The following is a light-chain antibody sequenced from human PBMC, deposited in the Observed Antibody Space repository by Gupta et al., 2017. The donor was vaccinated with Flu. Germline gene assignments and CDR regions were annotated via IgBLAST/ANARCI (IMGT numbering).Light chain of an antibody. Sequence: DIVMTQSPDSLAVSLGERATINCKSSQTILYSSNNKNYLAWYQQKPGQPPKLLIYWASTRESGVPDRFSGSGSGTDFTLTISSLQAEDVAVCYCQQYYGSPYSFGQGTKLEIK. V-gene: IGKV4-1*01. J-gene: IGKJ2*03. CDR3: QQYYGSPYS. CDR1: QTILYSSNNKNY. CDR2: WAS.